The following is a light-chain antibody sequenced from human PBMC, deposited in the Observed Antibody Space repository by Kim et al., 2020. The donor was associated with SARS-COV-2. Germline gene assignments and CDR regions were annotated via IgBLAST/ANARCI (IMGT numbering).Light chain of an antibody. CDR3: MQALQTPPT. CDR1: QSLLHSNGYNY. Sequence: DIVMTQSPLSLPVTPGEPASISCSSSQSLLHSNGYNYLDWYLQKPGQSPQLLIYLASKRASGVPDRFGGSGSGTDFTLKISRVEAEDVGVYYCMQALQTPPTFGQGPKLEI. V-gene: IGKV2-28*01. CDR2: LAS. J-gene: IGKJ2*01.